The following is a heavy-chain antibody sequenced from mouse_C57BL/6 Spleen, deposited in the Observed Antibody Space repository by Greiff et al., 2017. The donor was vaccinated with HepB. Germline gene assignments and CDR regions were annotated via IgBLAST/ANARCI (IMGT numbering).Heavy chain of an antibody. J-gene: IGHJ4*01. CDR3: ARLDYGSSGYYAMDY. CDR1: GYTFTSYW. D-gene: IGHD1-1*01. V-gene: IGHV1-53*01. Sequence: QVQLQQPGTELVKPGASVKLSCKASGYTFTSYWMHWVKQSPGQGLEWIGNINPSNGGTNYNEKFKSKATLTVDKSSSTAYMQLSSLTSEDSAVYYCARLDYGSSGYYAMDYWGQGTSVTVSS. CDR2: INPSNGGT.